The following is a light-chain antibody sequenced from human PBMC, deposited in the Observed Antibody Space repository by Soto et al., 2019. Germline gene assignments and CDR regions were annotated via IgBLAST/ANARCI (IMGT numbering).Light chain of an antibody. V-gene: IGLV2-18*02. Sequence: QSALTQPPSVSGSPGHSVTISCTGTSSDVGPYNRVSWYQQPLGTAPKLLIYDVSDRPSGVPDRFSGSKSGNTASLTISGLQAEDEAHYYCAAYTRSSTVPLQVPFGGGTKLTV. CDR2: DVS. CDR1: SSDVGPYNR. CDR3: AAYTRSSTVPLQVP. J-gene: IGLJ2*01.